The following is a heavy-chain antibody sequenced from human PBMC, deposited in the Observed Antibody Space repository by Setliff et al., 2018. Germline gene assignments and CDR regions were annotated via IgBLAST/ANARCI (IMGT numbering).Heavy chain of an antibody. J-gene: IGHJ4*02. CDR1: GGSIRSYY. Sequence: PSETLSLTCTVSGGSIRSYYWNWIRQPPGKGLEWIAYIYYSGSTNYNPSLKSRVTISVETSKNHFSLKLSSVTAADTAVYYCAGSTVTQVDYWGQGTLVTVSS. CDR3: AGSTVTQVDY. V-gene: IGHV4-59*08. CDR2: IYYSGST. D-gene: IGHD4-17*01.